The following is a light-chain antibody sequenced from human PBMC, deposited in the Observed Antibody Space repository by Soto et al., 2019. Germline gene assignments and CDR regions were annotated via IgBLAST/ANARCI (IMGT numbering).Light chain of an antibody. Sequence: DIVMTQSPDSLAVSLGERATINCKSSQSILYSSNNRNQLAWYQQKPGQPPKRLFYWASTRASGVPDRFSGSESGTDFTLIISSLQAEDVAVYYWQQYHSPPYTFGQGTKLEI. CDR1: QSILYSSNNRNQ. CDR3: QQYHSPPYT. CDR2: WAS. V-gene: IGKV4-1*01. J-gene: IGKJ2*01.